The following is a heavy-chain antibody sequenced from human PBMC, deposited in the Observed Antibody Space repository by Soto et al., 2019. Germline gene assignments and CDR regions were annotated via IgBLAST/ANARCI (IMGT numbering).Heavy chain of an antibody. Sequence: PGESLKISCKGSGYSFTSYWISWVRQMPGKGLEWMGRIDPSDSYTNYSPSFQGHVTISADKSISTAYLQWSSLKASDTAMYYCVKFGGVITLRGMDVWGQGTTVTVSS. J-gene: IGHJ6*02. CDR2: IDPSDSYT. V-gene: IGHV5-10-1*01. D-gene: IGHD3-16*01. CDR1: GYSFTSYW. CDR3: VKFGGVITLRGMDV.